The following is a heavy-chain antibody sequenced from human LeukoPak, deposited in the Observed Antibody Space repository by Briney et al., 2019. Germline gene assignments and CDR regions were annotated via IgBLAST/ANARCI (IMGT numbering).Heavy chain of an antibody. CDR1: GFTVSSYA. D-gene: IGHD3-10*01. CDR2: ISGGGGST. CDR3: ARHDRGSGSPYYFDY. Sequence: GGSLRLSCAASGFTVSSYAMSWVRQAPGKGLEWVAAISGGGGSTYYADSVKGRFTISRDNSKNTLYLQMNSLSADDTAVFYCARHDRGSGSPYYFDYWGQGTLVTVSP. J-gene: IGHJ4*02. V-gene: IGHV3-23*01.